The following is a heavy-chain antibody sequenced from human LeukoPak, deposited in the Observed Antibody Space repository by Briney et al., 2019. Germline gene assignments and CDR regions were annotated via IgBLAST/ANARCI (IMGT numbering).Heavy chain of an antibody. D-gene: IGHD3-10*01. CDR1: GFTFSSYA. CDR2: ISGSGGST. Sequence: GGSLRLSCAVSGFTFSSYAMSWVRQAPGKGLEWVSAISGSGGSTYYADSVKGRFTISRDNSKNTLYLQMNSLRAEDTAVYYCAKEFGDSYYYYYMDVWGKGTTVTVSS. CDR3: AKEFGDSYYYYYMDV. V-gene: IGHV3-23*01. J-gene: IGHJ6*03.